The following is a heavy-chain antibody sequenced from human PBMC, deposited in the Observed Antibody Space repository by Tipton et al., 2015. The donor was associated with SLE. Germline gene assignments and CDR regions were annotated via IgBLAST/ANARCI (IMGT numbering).Heavy chain of an antibody. Sequence: SLRLSCEASGFTFSDYSMNWVRQAPGKGLEWVSSIIRSSSYIAYAGSVKGRFTISRDNAKNLLFLQLKSLRAEDTAVYYCARGSVYHDIPYMDVWGKGTTVTVSS. CDR3: ARGSVYHDIPYMDV. V-gene: IGHV3-21*01. CDR1: GFTFSDYS. J-gene: IGHJ6*03. D-gene: IGHD3-9*01. CDR2: IIRSSSYI.